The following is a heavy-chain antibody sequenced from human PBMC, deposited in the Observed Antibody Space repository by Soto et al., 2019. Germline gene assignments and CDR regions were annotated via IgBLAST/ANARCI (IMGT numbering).Heavy chain of an antibody. D-gene: IGHD6-19*01. Sequence: PGGSLRLSCAASGFTFSSYAMHWVRQAPGKGLEYVSVISSNGGSTAYANSVKGRFTVSRDNSKNTLYLQMGSLRADDMAVYYCARDKALGYNSGWYSAFAIWGQGTMVTVSS. CDR2: ISSNGGST. CDR3: ARDKALGYNSGWYSAFAI. J-gene: IGHJ3*02. CDR1: GFTFSSYA. V-gene: IGHV3-64*01.